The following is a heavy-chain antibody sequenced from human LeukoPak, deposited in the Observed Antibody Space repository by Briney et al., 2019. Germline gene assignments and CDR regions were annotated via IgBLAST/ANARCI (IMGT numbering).Heavy chain of an antibody. CDR3: ASQYYYDSSGSLSFDY. CDR2: INHSGST. J-gene: IGHJ4*02. V-gene: IGHV4-34*01. D-gene: IGHD3-22*01. Sequence: SETLSLTCAVYGGSFSGYYWSWIRQPPGKGLEWIGEINHSGSTNYNPSLKSRVTISVDTSKNQFSLKLSSVTAADTAVYYCASQYYYDSSGSLSFDYWGQGTLVTVSS. CDR1: GGSFSGYY.